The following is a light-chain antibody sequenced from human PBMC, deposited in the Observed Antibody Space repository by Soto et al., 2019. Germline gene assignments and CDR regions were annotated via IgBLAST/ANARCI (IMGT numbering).Light chain of an antibody. CDR2: GAS. V-gene: IGKV3-20*01. Sequence: ETVLTQSPGTLSLSPGERATLSCRASQSISSGYLAWYQQRPGQAPRLLISGASNRATGIPDRFSGSGAGTDFTLAISMLEPEDFAVYYCQQYGGSPLVTFGGGTKVEIK. CDR1: QSISSGY. J-gene: IGKJ4*01. CDR3: QQYGGSPLVT.